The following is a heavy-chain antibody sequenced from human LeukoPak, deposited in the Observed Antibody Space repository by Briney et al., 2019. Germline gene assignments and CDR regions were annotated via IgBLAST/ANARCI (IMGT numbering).Heavy chain of an antibody. Sequence: ASVKVSCTASGGTFSSYAISWVRQAPGQGLEWMGGIIPIFGTANYAQKFQGRVTITADESTSTAYMELRSLRSDDTAVYYCARCGTQQLGAFDIWGQGTMVTVSS. CDR3: ARCGTQQLGAFDI. CDR2: IIPIFGTA. V-gene: IGHV1-69*13. D-gene: IGHD6-13*01. J-gene: IGHJ3*02. CDR1: GGTFSSYA.